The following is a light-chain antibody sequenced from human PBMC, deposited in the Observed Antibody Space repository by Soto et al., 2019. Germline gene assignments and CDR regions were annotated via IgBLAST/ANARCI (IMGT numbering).Light chain of an antibody. V-gene: IGKV3-15*01. J-gene: IGKJ4*01. CDR2: FAS. Sequence: EIVMTQSPATLSVSPGEKATLSCRASQTVRTNLAWYQQKPGQAPRLLIYFASTRATGIPARFSGSGSGTEFTLTISSLQSEDFAVYYCQQYNKWPLTFGGGTKVETK. CDR3: QQYNKWPLT. CDR1: QTVRTN.